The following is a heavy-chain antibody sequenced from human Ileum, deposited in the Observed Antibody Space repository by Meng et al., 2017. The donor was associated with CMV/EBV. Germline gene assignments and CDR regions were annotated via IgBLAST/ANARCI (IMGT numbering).Heavy chain of an antibody. CDR2: ISSSGSTI. Sequence: GESLKISCAASGFTFSDYYMSWIRQAPGKGLEWVSYISSSGSTIFYADSVKGRFTISRDNAKKSLYLQMNSLRAEDTAVYYCAKVGRWNSFDYWGQGTPVTVSS. V-gene: IGHV3-11*01. J-gene: IGHJ4*02. CDR1: GFTFSDYY. CDR3: AKVGRWNSFDY. D-gene: IGHD1-1*01.